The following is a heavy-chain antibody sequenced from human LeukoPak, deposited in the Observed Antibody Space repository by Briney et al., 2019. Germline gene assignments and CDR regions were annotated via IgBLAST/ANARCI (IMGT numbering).Heavy chain of an antibody. Sequence: GESLKISCKGSGYSFTSYWIGWVRQMPGKGLEWMGIIYPGDSDTRYSPSFQGQVTISADKSISTAYLQWSSLEASDTAMYYCARRIAAAGEAFDIWGQGTMVTVSS. V-gene: IGHV5-51*01. D-gene: IGHD6-13*01. CDR1: GYSFTSYW. CDR3: ARRIAAAGEAFDI. CDR2: IYPGDSDT. J-gene: IGHJ3*02.